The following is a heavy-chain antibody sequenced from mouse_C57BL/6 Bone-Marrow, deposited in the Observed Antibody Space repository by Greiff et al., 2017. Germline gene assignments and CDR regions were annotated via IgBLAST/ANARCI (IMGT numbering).Heavy chain of an antibody. CDR3: ARSDGYYSYWYFDV. CDR1: GYTFTSYW. V-gene: IGHV1-52*01. Sequence: VQLQQSGAELVRPGSSVKLSCKASGYTFTSYWMHWVKQRPIQGLEWIGNIDPSDSETHYNQKFKDKATLTVDKSSSTAYMQLSSLTSEDSAVYYGARSDGYYSYWYFDVWGTGTTVTVSS. J-gene: IGHJ1*03. D-gene: IGHD2-3*01. CDR2: IDPSDSET.